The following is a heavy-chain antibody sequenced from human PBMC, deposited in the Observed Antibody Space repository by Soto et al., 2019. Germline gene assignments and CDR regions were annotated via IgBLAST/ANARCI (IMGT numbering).Heavy chain of an antibody. Sequence: PSETLSLTCTVSGGSISSGDYYWSWIRQPPGKGLEWIGYIYYSGSTYCNPSLKSRVTISVDTSKNQFSLKLSSVTAADTAVYYCARINYDSSGYYFDYYYGMDVWGQGTTVTVSS. CDR3: ARINYDSSGYYFDYYYGMDV. CDR1: GGSISSGDYY. V-gene: IGHV4-30-4*01. CDR2: IYYSGST. J-gene: IGHJ6*02. D-gene: IGHD3-22*01.